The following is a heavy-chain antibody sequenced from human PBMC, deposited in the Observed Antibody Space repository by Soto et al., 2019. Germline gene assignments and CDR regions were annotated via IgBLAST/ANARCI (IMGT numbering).Heavy chain of an antibody. Sequence: SVTLCAPCNDAACSGSDTSYCWIWHNQTPWEILEWIGYVYYSGTTNYNPSLKSRVTISVDLSKNRFSLGLSSVTTADTALYYCAIPTAVPNTLRSRYFFDYWGQGTIVTGSS. J-gene: IGHJ4*02. D-gene: IGHD4-17*01. CDR1: ACSGSDTSYC. CDR2: VYYSGTT. V-gene: IGHV4-61*01. CDR3: AIPTAVPNTLRSRYFFDY.